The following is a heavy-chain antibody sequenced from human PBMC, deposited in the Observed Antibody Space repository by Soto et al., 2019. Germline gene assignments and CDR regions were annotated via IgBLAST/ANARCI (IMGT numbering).Heavy chain of an antibody. D-gene: IGHD2-2*01. CDR2: IYYSGST. Sequence: SETLSLTCTVSGGSISSSSYYWGWIRQPPGKGLEWIGSIYYSGSTYYNPSLKSRVTISVDTSKNQFSLKLSSVTAADTAVYYCARKPAAIGRLYYYYGMDVWGQGTTVTVSS. CDR3: ARKPAAIGRLYYYYGMDV. CDR1: GGSISSSSYY. V-gene: IGHV4-39*01. J-gene: IGHJ6*02.